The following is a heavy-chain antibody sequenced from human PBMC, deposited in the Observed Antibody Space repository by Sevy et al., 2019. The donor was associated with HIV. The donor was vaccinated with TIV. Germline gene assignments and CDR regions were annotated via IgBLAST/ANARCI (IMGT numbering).Heavy chain of an antibody. CDR1: GFIFSSYS. V-gene: IGHV3-21*01. D-gene: IGHD6-13*01. CDR3: ARDPAIAAAVTFDN. J-gene: IGHJ4*01. CDR2: ISSTSKYI. Sequence: GGSLRLSCAASGFIFSSYSINWVRQAPGKGLEWVSSISSTSKYIYYTDSVKGRFTISRDNAKNSLYLQMNSLRAEDTAVYYCARDPAIAAAVTFDNWGHGTLVTVSS.